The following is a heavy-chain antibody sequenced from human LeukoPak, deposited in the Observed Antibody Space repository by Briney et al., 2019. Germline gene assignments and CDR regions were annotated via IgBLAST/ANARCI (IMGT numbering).Heavy chain of an antibody. Sequence: QPGGSLRLSCAASGFTVSSSNYMNWVRQAPGKGLEWVSGIYTGGTTYYTDSVKGGFTISRDNPNNTLYLQMHSLRAEDTAVYYCAREISRFGIWGQGTLVTVSS. CDR2: IYTGGTT. D-gene: IGHD3-16*01. CDR3: AREISRFGI. CDR1: GFTVSSSNY. V-gene: IGHV3-66*01. J-gene: IGHJ4*02.